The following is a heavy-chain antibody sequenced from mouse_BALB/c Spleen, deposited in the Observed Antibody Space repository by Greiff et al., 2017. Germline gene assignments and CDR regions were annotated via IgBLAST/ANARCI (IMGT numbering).Heavy chain of an antibody. Sequence: EVKLMESGGGLVQPGGSRKLSCAASGFTFSSFGMHWVRQAPEKGLEWVAYISSGSSTIYYADTVKGRFTISRDNPKNTLFLQMTSLRSEDTAMYYCARRGINRYDDAMDDWGQGTSVTVSS. CDR2: ISSGSSTI. D-gene: IGHD2-14*01. CDR1: GFTFSSFG. J-gene: IGHJ4*01. V-gene: IGHV5-17*02. CDR3: ARRGINRYDDAMDD.